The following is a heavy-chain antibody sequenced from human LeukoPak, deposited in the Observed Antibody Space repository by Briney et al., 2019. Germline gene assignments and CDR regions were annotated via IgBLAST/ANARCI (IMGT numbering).Heavy chain of an antibody. CDR2: ISWDGGST. V-gene: IGHV3-43D*03. J-gene: IGHJ4*02. CDR1: GFTFDDYA. CDR3: AKGSSRSGYYDYFDY. D-gene: IGHD3-22*01. Sequence: GGSLRLSCAASGFTFDDYAMHWVRQAPGKGLEWVSLISWDGGSTYYADSVKGRFTISRDNSKNSLYLQMNSLRAEDTALYYCAKGSSRSGYYDYFDYWGQGTLVTVSS.